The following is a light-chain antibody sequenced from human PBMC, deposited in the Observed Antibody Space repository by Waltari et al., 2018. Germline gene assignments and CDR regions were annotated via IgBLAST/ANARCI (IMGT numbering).Light chain of an antibody. V-gene: IGKV1-39*01. CDR2: TVS. Sequence: DIQMTQSPSSLSASVGDSITITCRASQPISISLNCYQQKPGKAPKPLIYTVSTLQSGVPSRFSGSGSGTEFTLTISSLQPEDLATYYCQEIDSTSRTVTFGGGTKVEI. CDR1: QPISIS. CDR3: QEIDSTSRTVT. J-gene: IGKJ4*01.